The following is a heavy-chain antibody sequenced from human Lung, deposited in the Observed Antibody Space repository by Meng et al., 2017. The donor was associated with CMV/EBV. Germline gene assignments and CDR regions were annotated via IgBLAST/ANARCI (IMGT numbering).Heavy chain of an antibody. Sequence: ASVXVSXKASGYTFTGYYMHWVRQAPGQGLEWMGWINPNSGGTNYAQKFQGRVTMTRDTSISTAYMELSRLRSDDTAVYYCARVFGVVVPLEGCMDVWGQGPXVTVSS. V-gene: IGHV1-2*02. D-gene: IGHD2-2*01. CDR1: GYTFTGYY. CDR3: ARVFGVVVPLEGCMDV. J-gene: IGHJ6*02. CDR2: INPNSGGT.